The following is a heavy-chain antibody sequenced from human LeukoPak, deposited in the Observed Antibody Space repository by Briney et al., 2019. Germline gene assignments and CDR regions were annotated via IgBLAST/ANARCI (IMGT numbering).Heavy chain of an antibody. Sequence: SETLSLTCAVSGGSISSYYWSWIRQPPGKGLEWIGYIYYSGSTNYNPSLKSRVTISVDTSKNQFSLKMSSVTAADTAVYYCARGVVAAPDYWGQGTLVTVSS. D-gene: IGHD2-15*01. V-gene: IGHV4-59*01. CDR3: ARGVVAAPDY. J-gene: IGHJ4*02. CDR2: IYYSGST. CDR1: GGSISSYY.